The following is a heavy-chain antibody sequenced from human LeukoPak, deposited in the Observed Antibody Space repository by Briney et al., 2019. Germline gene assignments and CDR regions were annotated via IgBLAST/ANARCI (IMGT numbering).Heavy chain of an antibody. Sequence: GGSLRLSCAASGFTFSSYGKPWVRKAPRKGLERVAFIRYDGSNKYYADSVKGRFTISRDNSKNTLYLQMNSLRAEDTAVYYCAKDRLTEDILTGYYYWGQGTLVTVSS. CDR3: AKDRLTEDILTGYYY. V-gene: IGHV3-30*02. CDR1: GFTFSSYG. CDR2: IRYDGSNK. D-gene: IGHD3-9*01. J-gene: IGHJ4*02.